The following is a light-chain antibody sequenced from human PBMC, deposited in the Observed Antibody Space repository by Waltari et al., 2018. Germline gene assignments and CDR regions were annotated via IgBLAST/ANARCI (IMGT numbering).Light chain of an antibody. CDR1: QSISSW. CDR2: KAS. J-gene: IGKJ2*01. CDR3: QQYNSRYT. V-gene: IGKV1-5*03. Sequence: DIQMTQSPYTLSASVGDRVTITCRASQSISSWLAWYQQKPGKAPKLLIYKASSLESGVPSRFSGSGSGTEFTLTISSLQPDDFATYYCQQYNSRYTFGQGTKLEIK.